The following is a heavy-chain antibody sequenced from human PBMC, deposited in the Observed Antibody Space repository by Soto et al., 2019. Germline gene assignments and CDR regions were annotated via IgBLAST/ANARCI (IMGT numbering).Heavy chain of an antibody. CDR2: IYYSEST. J-gene: IGHJ6*02. CDR3: ARQEGYSDILTGLSDYYYGMDV. D-gene: IGHD3-9*01. CDR1: GGSLSSFY. V-gene: IGHV4-59*01. Sequence: SETLSLTCTVSGGSLSSFYWSWIRQSPGKGLEWICYIYYSESTDYNPSLKCRVTISLDRSKNQFSLKLSSVTAADTAVYYCARQEGYSDILTGLSDYYYGMDVWGQGTTVTVSS.